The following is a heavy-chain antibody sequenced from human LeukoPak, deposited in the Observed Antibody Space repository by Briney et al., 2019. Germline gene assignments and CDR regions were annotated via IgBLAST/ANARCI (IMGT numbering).Heavy chain of an antibody. CDR3: AKDKERDYYYGMDV. Sequence: PGWSLRLSCAASGFTFDDSAMHWVRQGPGKGLEWVSGISWNSGSIGYADSVKGRFTISRDNAKNSLYLQMNSLRAEDTALYYCAKDKERDYYYGMDVWGQGTTVTVSS. D-gene: IGHD1-26*01. CDR2: ISWNSGSI. V-gene: IGHV3-9*01. CDR1: GFTFDDSA. J-gene: IGHJ6*02.